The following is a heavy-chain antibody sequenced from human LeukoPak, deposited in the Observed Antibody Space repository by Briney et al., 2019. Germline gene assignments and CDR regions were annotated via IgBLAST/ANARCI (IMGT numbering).Heavy chain of an antibody. CDR2: IYYGGST. CDR3: ARTNGVYGLDTFDI. D-gene: IGHD5/OR15-5a*01. J-gene: IGHJ3*02. V-gene: IGHV4-59*01. CDR1: GGSIGSYY. Sequence: SETLSLTCTVSGGSIGSYYWTWVRQPPGKGLEWIGHIYYGGSTVYNPSLESRVTISVDTSKIQFSLKLNSVTAADTAVYYCARTNGVYGLDTFDIWGQGTMVTVSS.